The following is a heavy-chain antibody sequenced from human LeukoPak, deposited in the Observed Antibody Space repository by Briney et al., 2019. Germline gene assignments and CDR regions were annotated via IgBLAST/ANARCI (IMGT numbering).Heavy chain of an antibody. CDR3: ARGHSSSWEYNWFDP. Sequence: ASVKVSCKASGYTFTSYYMHWVRQAPGQGLEWMGIINPSGGSTSYAQKFQGRVTMTRDTSTSTVYMELSSLRSEDTSVYYCARGHSSSWEYNWFDPWGQGTLVTVSS. CDR2: INPSGGST. J-gene: IGHJ5*02. CDR1: GYTFTSYY. D-gene: IGHD6-13*01. V-gene: IGHV1-46*03.